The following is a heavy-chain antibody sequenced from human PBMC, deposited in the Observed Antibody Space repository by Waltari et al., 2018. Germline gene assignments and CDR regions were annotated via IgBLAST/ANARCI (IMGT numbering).Heavy chain of an antibody. CDR1: RSPLRRFW. V-gene: IGHV3-7*01. Sequence: EAQLVQSGGGLVQPGGSLPLPCSASRSPLRRFWMTWIRQAPGQGLQWVAHIGPDGSDKYYVDSVKGRFTISRDNAENSLLLQMSSLRVEDTALYYCVGWNDPINSWGQGTLVAVSS. D-gene: IGHD1-1*01. CDR3: VGWNDPINS. CDR2: IGPDGSDK. J-gene: IGHJ4*02.